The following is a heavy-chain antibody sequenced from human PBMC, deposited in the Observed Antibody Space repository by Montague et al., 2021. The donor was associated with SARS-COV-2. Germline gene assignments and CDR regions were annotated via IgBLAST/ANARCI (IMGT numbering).Heavy chain of an antibody. V-gene: IGHV4-34*01. J-gene: IGHJ6*02. Sequence: SETLSLTCAAYGESYNPYGNSFSSYHWSWIRQSQGKGLEWIGDTKRGDTKYNPSLKSRITISVDTARKQFSMTLTSVTAADTAVYDCASRPAPLLHFDWSQMYFDYYGLDVWGQGTTVIVS. D-gene: IGHD3-9*01. CDR2: TKRGDT. CDR1: GESYNPYGNSFSSYH. CDR3: ASRPAPLLHFDWSQMYFDYYGLDV.